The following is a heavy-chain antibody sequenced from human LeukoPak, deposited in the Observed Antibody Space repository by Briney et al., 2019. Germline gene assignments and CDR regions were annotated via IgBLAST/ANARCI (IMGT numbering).Heavy chain of an antibody. D-gene: IGHD2-2*01. J-gene: IGHJ6*02. Sequence: SETLSLTCTVSGGSVSSGSYYWSWIRQPPGKGLEWIGYIYYSGSTNYNPSLKSRVTISVDTSKNQFSLKLSSVTAADTAVYYCARDVPAANDYGMDVWGQGTTVTVSS. V-gene: IGHV4-61*01. CDR2: IYYSGST. CDR3: ARDVPAANDYGMDV. CDR1: GGSVSSGSYY.